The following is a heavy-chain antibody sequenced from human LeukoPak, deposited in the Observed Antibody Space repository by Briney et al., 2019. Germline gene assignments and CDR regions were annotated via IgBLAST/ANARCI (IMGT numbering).Heavy chain of an antibody. D-gene: IGHD3-3*01. CDR3: AKAPRHDLAGFYFDY. J-gene: IGHJ4*02. V-gene: IGHV3-23*01. CDR1: GFSFSNYA. Sequence: PGGSLRLSCAASGFSFSNYAMTWVRQAPGKGLEWVSRISGSGGSTWYADSVKVRFTISRANSKNMIYLQMSSLRAEDTALYYCAKAPRHDLAGFYFDYWGQGTLVTVSS. CDR2: ISGSGGST.